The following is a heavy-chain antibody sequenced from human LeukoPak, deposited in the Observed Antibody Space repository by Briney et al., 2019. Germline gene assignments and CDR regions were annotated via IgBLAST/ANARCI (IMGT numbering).Heavy chain of an antibody. Sequence: GASVKVSCKASGYTFTGYYMHWVRQAPGQGLEWMGWINPNSGGTNYAQKFQGRVTMTRDTSISTAYMELSRLRSDDTAVYYCARGYDSSGYYSTTATEFDYWGQGTLVTVSS. V-gene: IGHV1-2*02. CDR1: GYTFTGYY. J-gene: IGHJ4*02. CDR3: ARGYDSSGYYSTTATEFDY. CDR2: INPNSGGT. D-gene: IGHD3-22*01.